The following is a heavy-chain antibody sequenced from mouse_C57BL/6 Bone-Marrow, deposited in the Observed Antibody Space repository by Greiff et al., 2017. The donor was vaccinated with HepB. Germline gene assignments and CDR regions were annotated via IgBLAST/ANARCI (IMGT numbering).Heavy chain of an antibody. J-gene: IGHJ3*01. V-gene: IGHV1-81*01. D-gene: IGHD2-12*01. CDR1: GYTFTSYG. Sequence: QVQLKQSGAELARPGASVKLSCKASGYTFTSYGISWVKQRTGQGLEWIGEIYPRSGNTYYNEKFKGKATLTADKSSSTAYMELRSLTSEDSAVYFCARSDDPFAYWGQGTLVTVSA. CDR3: ARSDDPFAY. CDR2: IYPRSGNT.